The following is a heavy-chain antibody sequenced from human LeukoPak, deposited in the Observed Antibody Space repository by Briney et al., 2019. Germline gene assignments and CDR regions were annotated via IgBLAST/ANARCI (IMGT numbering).Heavy chain of an antibody. J-gene: IGHJ4*02. Sequence: ASVKVSCKASGYTFTSYDINWVRQATGQGLEWMGWMNPNSGNTGYAQKFQGRVTMTRNTSISTAYMELSSLRSEDTAVYYCARAFTLMARGVIGYWGQGTLVTVSS. CDR1: GYTFTSYD. V-gene: IGHV1-8*01. CDR3: ARAFTLMARGVIGY. D-gene: IGHD3-10*01. CDR2: MNPNSGNT.